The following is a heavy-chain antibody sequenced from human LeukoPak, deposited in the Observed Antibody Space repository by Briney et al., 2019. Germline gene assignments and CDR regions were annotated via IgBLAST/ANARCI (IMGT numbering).Heavy chain of an antibody. Sequence: GGSLRLSCAASGFTFSSYAMSWVRQAPGKGREWVSAISGSGGSTYYADSVKGRFTISRDNSKNTLYLQMNSLRAEDAAVYYCAKDLKYYYYDSSGYLFDYWGQGTLVTVSS. CDR2: ISGSGGST. CDR1: GFTFSSYA. J-gene: IGHJ4*02. V-gene: IGHV3-23*01. CDR3: AKDLKYYYYDSSGYLFDY. D-gene: IGHD3-22*01.